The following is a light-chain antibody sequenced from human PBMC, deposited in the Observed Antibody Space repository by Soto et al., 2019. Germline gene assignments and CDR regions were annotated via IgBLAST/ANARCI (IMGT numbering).Light chain of an antibody. Sequence: DIVMTQSPDSLAVSLGERATINCKSSQSVLYSSNNKNYLAWYQQKPGQPPKLLIYWASTRESGVPDRFSGSGSGTDFTLTISSLQAEDVAVYYCQQYYSIPRTFGRGTKVEI. J-gene: IGKJ1*01. CDR2: WAS. V-gene: IGKV4-1*01. CDR1: QSVLYSSNNKNY. CDR3: QQYYSIPRT.